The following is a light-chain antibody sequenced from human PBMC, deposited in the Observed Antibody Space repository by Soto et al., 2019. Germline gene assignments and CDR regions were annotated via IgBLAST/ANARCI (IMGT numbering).Light chain of an antibody. V-gene: IGKV1-5*03. CDR2: KAS. CDR3: QQYKSDSWT. Sequence: DIQMTQCPSTLSASVGDRVTITCRASQCIXRWFVWYQGKPGKAPNVLXDKASSLGRGVPSRFSGSGSATEFSPTITSLQPDYFANYYFQQYKSDSWTFGQGTKVDIK. CDR1: QCIXRW. J-gene: IGKJ1*01.